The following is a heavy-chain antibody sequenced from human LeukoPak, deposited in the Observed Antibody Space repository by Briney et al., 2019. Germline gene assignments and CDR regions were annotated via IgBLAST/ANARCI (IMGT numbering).Heavy chain of an antibody. Sequence: ASVKVSCKVSGYTLTELSMHWVRQAPGKGLEWMGGFDPEDGKTIYAQKFQGRATMTEDTSTDTAYMELSSLRSEDTAVYYCATARWQQLLFDYWGQGTLVTVSS. CDR1: GYTLTELS. CDR3: ATARWQQLLFDY. D-gene: IGHD6-13*01. CDR2: FDPEDGKT. J-gene: IGHJ4*02. V-gene: IGHV1-24*01.